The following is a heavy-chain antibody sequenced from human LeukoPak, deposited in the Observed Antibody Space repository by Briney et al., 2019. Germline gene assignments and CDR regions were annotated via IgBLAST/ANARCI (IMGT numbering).Heavy chain of an antibody. CDR1: GYTFTSYD. V-gene: IGHV1-8*01. Sequence: ASVEVSCKASGYTFTSYDINWVRQATGQGLEWMGWMNPNSGNTGYAQKFQGRVTMARNTSISTAYMELSSLRSEDTAVYYCARDPYYYDSSGYSDDYWGQGTLVTVSS. D-gene: IGHD3-22*01. CDR3: ARDPYYYDSSGYSDDY. CDR2: MNPNSGNT. J-gene: IGHJ4*02.